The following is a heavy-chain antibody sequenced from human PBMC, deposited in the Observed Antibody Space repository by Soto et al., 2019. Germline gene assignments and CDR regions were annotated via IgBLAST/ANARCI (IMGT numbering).Heavy chain of an antibody. Sequence: QVQLVESGGGAVQPGESLRLSCVASGFDFTYYAMHWVRQAPGKGLESVAVMSSDGSKIHHTDSVKGRFTISRDISKNTLYLQMNSLRKEDTAVYFCAKDEGVGGTLGLFDSWGQGTLVSVSS. V-gene: IGHV3-30*18. CDR1: GFDFTYYA. CDR2: MSSDGSKI. CDR3: AKDEGVGGTLGLFDS. D-gene: IGHD1-26*01. J-gene: IGHJ4*02.